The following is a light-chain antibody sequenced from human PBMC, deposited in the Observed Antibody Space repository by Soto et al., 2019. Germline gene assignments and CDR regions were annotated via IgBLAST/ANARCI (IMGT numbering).Light chain of an antibody. CDR3: QQSYSSLT. J-gene: IGKJ5*01. CDR2: AAS. CDR1: QSISSY. Sequence: DIQMTQSPSSLSASVGDRVTLTCRASQSISSYLNWYQQTPGKAPELLTHAASTLQSGVPSRFSGGGSGTDFTLTISSLQPEYFATYYCQQSYSSLTFGQGTRLEIK. V-gene: IGKV1-39*01.